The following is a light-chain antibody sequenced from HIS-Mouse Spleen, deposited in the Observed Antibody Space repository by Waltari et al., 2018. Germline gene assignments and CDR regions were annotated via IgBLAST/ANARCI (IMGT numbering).Light chain of an antibody. CDR3: AAWDDSLSGWV. CDR1: SSNIGRNY. CDR2: RNI. Sequence: QSVLTQPPSASGTPGQRVTISCSGSSSNIGRNYVYWYQQLPGTAPKLLLYRNIQRPSGVPDRFSGSKSGTSASRAISGLRSEDEADYYCAAWDDSLSGWVFGGGTKLTVL. J-gene: IGLJ3*02. V-gene: IGLV1-47*01.